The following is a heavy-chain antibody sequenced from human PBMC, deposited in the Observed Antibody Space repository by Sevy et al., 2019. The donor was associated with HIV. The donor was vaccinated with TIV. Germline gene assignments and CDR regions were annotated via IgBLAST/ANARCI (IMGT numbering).Heavy chain of an antibody. J-gene: IGHJ4*02. CDR1: GFIFNSYA. CDR2: ISGTGGST. CDR3: AKGYGSVCPPDY. D-gene: IGHD3-10*01. Sequence: GGSLRLSCAASGFIFNSYAMSWVRQGPGKGLEWVSTISGTGGSTYYPDSMKGRFTISRDNFKNTLYLEINSLTADDTAVYYCAKGYGSVCPPDYWGQGTLVTVSS. V-gene: IGHV3-23*01.